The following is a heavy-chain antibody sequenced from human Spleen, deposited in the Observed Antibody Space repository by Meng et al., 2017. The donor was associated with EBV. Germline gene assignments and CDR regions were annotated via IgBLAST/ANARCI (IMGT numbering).Heavy chain of an antibody. CDR2: IKPSGGNT. V-gene: IGHV1-46*01. Sequence: VELGQSGAEVQRPGASVKISCTASGYTFTTYQIHWVRQAPGEGLEWMGMIKPSGGNTNYAQNFQGRVTMTRDTSTGTFYMELNSLRSEDTAVYYCARDHDYGDYAPEYWGQGTLVTVSS. D-gene: IGHD4-17*01. CDR1: GYTFTTYQ. J-gene: IGHJ4*02. CDR3: ARDHDYGDYAPEY.